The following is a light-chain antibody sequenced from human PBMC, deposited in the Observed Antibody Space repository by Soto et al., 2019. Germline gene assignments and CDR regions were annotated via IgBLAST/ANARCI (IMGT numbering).Light chain of an antibody. CDR1: QTINSH. Sequence: DIPLTQSPSSLSASVGDRVTISCRASQTINSHLNWYQQKPGKAPKLLIYAPSTLQTGVPARFSGSGSGTDFTLTISSLLPEDCATYSCQQSYSAPPTFGQGTKVDIK. J-gene: IGKJ1*01. CDR2: APS. V-gene: IGKV1-39*01. CDR3: QQSYSAPPT.